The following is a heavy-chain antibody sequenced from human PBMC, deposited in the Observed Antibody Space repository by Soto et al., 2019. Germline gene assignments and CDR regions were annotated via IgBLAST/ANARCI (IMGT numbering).Heavy chain of an antibody. CDR3: ARGAGTTSGHYYYYGMDV. CDR2: IYPGDSDT. Sequence: PGESLKISCKGSGYSFTSYWIGWVRQMPGKGLEWMGIIYPGDSDTRYSPSFQGQVTISADKSISTAYLQWSSLKASDTAMYYFARGAGTTSGHYYYYGMDVWGQGTTVTVSS. D-gene: IGHD1-1*01. V-gene: IGHV5-51*01. J-gene: IGHJ6*02. CDR1: GYSFTSYW.